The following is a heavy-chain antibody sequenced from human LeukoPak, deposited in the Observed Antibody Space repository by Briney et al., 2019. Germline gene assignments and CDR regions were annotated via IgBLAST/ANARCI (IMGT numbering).Heavy chain of an antibody. CDR3: ARVFYYGSGSHYYFDY. CDR2: INAGNGNT. Sequence: GASVKVSCKASGYTFTSYAMHWVRQAPGQRLEWMGWINAGNGNTKYSQKFQGRVTITRDTSASTAYMELRSLRPDDTAVYYCARVFYYGSGSHYYFDYWGQGTLVTVSS. V-gene: IGHV1-3*01. CDR1: GYTFTSYA. D-gene: IGHD3-10*01. J-gene: IGHJ4*02.